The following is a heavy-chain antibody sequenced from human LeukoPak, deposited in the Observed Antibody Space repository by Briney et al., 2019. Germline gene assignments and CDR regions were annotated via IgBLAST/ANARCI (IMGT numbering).Heavy chain of an antibody. CDR1: GFTFSSYS. V-gene: IGHV3-21*01. CDR3: ARSPIGLVAAMHFDY. D-gene: IGHD2-15*01. Sequence: GGSLRLSCAASGFTFSSYSMNWVRQAPGKGREWVSSISSSSSYIYYADSVKGRFTISRDNAKNSLYLQMNSLRAEDTAVYYCARSPIGLVAAMHFDYWGQGTLVTVSS. CDR2: ISSSSSYI. J-gene: IGHJ4*02.